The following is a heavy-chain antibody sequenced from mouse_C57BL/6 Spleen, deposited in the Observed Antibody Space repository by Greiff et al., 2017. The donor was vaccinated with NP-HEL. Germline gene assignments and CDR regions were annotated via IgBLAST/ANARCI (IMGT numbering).Heavy chain of an antibody. V-gene: IGHV1-9*01. Sequence: QVQLKQSGAELMKPGASVKLSCKATGYTFNGYWIEWVKQRPGHGLEWIGEILPGSGSTNYNEKFKGKATFTADTSSNTAYMQLSSLTTEDSAIYYWARRPMITAASYFDYWGQGTTLTVSS. CDR3: ARRPMITAASYFDY. D-gene: IGHD2-4*01. CDR2: ILPGSGST. CDR1: GYTFNGYW. J-gene: IGHJ2*01.